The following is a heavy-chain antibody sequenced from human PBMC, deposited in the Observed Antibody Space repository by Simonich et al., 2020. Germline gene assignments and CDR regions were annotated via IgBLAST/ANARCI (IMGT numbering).Heavy chain of an antibody. D-gene: IGHD6-13*01. Sequence: EVQLVESGGGQVKTGGSLRLSCAASGFTFSSYSMNWVRQAPGKGPEWVPSISRSRSYISYADSVKGRFTISRDNAKNSLYLQMNSLRAEDTAVYYCARDAAGDYWGQGTLVTVSS. CDR1: GFTFSSYS. CDR2: ISRSRSYI. V-gene: IGHV3-21*01. CDR3: ARDAAGDY. J-gene: IGHJ4*02.